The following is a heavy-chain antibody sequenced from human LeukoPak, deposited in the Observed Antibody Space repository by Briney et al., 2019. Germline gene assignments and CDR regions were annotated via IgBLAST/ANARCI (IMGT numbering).Heavy chain of an antibody. J-gene: IGHJ4*02. CDR1: GFTFSSYA. CDR3: ARVVGATRTHFDY. Sequence: PGGSLRLSCAASGFTFSSYAMDWVRQAPGKGLEYVSAISSNGGSTYYANSVKGRFTISRDNSKNTLYLQMGSLRAEDMAVYYCARVVGATRTHFDYWGQGTLVTVSS. CDR2: ISSNGGST. V-gene: IGHV3-64*01. D-gene: IGHD1-26*01.